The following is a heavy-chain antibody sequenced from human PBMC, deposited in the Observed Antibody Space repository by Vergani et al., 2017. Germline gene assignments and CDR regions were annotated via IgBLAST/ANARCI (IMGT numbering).Heavy chain of an antibody. J-gene: IGHJ6*03. D-gene: IGHD2-15*01. CDR3: ARYPVPSVVAATGRWAYYYYYMDV. V-gene: IGHV1-18*01. CDR1: SHTFQTYG. Sequence: QVQLVQSGAELKKPGASVSVSCKGSSHTFQTYGISWVRQAPGKGLEWMAWIRPYTGHTIYAQRFQDRVTMTADTSTNTAYMELRSLRSDDTAVYYCARYPVPSVVAATGRWAYYYYYMDVWGKGTTVTVSS. CDR2: IRPYTGHT.